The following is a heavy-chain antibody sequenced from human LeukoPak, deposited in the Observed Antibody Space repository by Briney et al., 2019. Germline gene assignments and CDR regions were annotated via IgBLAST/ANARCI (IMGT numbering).Heavy chain of an antibody. D-gene: IGHD6-19*01. CDR1: GGSISSYY. Sequence: SETLSLTCTVSGGSISSYYWSWIRQPPGKGLEWIGYVYYSGSTNYNPSLKSRVTISVDTSKNQFSLKLSSVTAADTAVYYCARHSRAAGRFDPWGQGTLVTVSS. V-gene: IGHV4-59*08. CDR2: VYYSGST. J-gene: IGHJ5*02. CDR3: ARHSRAAGRFDP.